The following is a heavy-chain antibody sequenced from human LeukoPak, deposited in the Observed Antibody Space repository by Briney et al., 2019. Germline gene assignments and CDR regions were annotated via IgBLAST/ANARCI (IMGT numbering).Heavy chain of an antibody. D-gene: IGHD3-22*01. Sequence: GGSLRLSCAASGFTFSSYAMSWVRQAPGKGLEWVSAISGSGGNTYYADSVKGRFTISRDNSKNTLYLQMNSLRAEDTAVYYCANAPSPYYYDSSGYYVDYWGQGTLVTVSS. CDR3: ANAPSPYYYDSSGYYVDY. V-gene: IGHV3-23*01. J-gene: IGHJ4*02. CDR1: GFTFSSYA. CDR2: ISGSGGNT.